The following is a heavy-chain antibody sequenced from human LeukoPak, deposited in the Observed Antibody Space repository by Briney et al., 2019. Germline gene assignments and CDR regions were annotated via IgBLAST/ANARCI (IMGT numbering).Heavy chain of an antibody. Sequence: PGGSLRLSCAASGFTFSSYSMNWVRQAPGEGLEWVSYISSSSSTIYYADSVKGRFTISRDNAKNSLYLQMNSLRAEDTAVYYCARDQQQLVRGRTNWFDPWGQGTLVTVSS. CDR1: GFTFSSYS. V-gene: IGHV3-48*04. D-gene: IGHD6-13*01. CDR2: ISSSSSTI. J-gene: IGHJ5*02. CDR3: ARDQQQLVRGRTNWFDP.